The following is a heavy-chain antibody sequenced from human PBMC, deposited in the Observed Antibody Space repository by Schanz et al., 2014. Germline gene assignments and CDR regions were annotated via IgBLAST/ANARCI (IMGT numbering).Heavy chain of an antibody. CDR3: ARDGYRNGRPFDH. CDR1: GFTFSNFA. J-gene: IGHJ4*02. D-gene: IGHD5-18*01. V-gene: IGHV3-30*04. Sequence: VQLVESGGGVVQPGRSLRLSCAASGFTFSNFAIHWVRQAPGKGLEWVAVISYDGSHKDYADSVKGRFTISRDNAKNSLYLQMNSLRAEDTAVYYCARDGYRNGRPFDHWGQGTRVTVSA. CDR2: ISYDGSHK.